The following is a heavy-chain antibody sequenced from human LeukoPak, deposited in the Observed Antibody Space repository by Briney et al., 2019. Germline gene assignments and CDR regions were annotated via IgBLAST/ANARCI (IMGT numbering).Heavy chain of an antibody. CDR1: VVPIRIGDYF. D-gene: IGHD4-17*01. CDR2: IYYSGTT. CDR3: ARHPRPGAVTRYWFDP. V-gene: IGHV4-30-4*02. Sequence: SDTLSLTCTVSVVPIRIGDYFWSWIRRPAGRGLEWFGYIYYSGTTYYNPSLKSRFTISVDTSKNQFSLKLGSVTAADTAVYYCARHPRPGAVTRYWFDPWGQGTLVTVSS. J-gene: IGHJ5*02.